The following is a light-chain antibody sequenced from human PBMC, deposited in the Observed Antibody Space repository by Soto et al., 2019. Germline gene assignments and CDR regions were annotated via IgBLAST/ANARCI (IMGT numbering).Light chain of an antibody. CDR3: AAWYDSLNGVV. V-gene: IGLV1-36*01. Sequence: QSVLTQPPSVSEAPRQRVTISCSGSSSNIGNNAVNWYQQLPGKAPKLLIYYDDLLPSGVSDRFSGSKSGTSASLAIGGPQSEDEADYYCAAWYDSLNGVVFGGGTKVTVL. J-gene: IGLJ2*01. CDR1: SSNIGNNA. CDR2: YDD.